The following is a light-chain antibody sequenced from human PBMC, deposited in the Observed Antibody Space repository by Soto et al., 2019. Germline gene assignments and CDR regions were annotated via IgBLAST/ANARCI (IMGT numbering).Light chain of an antibody. V-gene: IGLV1-44*01. CDR2: RSD. Sequence: QAVVTQPASASGTPGQSVSISCSGGRSNIATNTVNWYRHVPGTAPKLLIYRSDRRPSGVPDRFSGSKSGTSASLAISGLRSEDEAEYFCAAWDDILRGPLFGGGTKLTVL. J-gene: IGLJ2*01. CDR1: RSNIATNT. CDR3: AAWDDILRGPL.